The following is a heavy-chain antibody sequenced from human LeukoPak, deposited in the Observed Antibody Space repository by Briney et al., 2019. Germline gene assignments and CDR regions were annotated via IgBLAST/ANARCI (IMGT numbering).Heavy chain of an antibody. D-gene: IGHD1-26*01. CDR2: IIPIFGTA. CDR3: ARDSGSYYFDY. CDR1: GGTFSSYA. V-gene: IGHV1-69*13. J-gene: IGHJ4*02. Sequence: ASVKVSCKASGGTFSSYAISWVPQAPGQGLEWMGGIIPIFGTANYAQKFQGRVTITADESTGTAYMELSSLRSEDTAVYYCARDSGSYYFDYWGQGTLVTVSS.